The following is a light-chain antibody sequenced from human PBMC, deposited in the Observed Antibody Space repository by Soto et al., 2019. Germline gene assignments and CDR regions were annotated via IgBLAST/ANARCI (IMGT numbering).Light chain of an antibody. Sequence: EMVLTQSPGTLSLSPGERATLSCRASQSLSKNYLAWYQHKPGQAPRLLIHDASNRATGIPDRFSGSGSGTAFTLTISSLEPEDSAVYYCQQCVTAPLTFGPGTKVEI. CDR3: QQCVTAPLT. CDR2: DAS. J-gene: IGKJ1*01. V-gene: IGKV3-20*01. CDR1: QSLSKNY.